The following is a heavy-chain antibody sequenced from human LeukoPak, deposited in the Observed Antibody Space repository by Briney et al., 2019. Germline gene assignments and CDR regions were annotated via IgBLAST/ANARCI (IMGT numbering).Heavy chain of an antibody. CDR3: ARHRAKAFDY. Sequence: GSLRLSCAASGFTFSSYWMSWIRQPPGKGLEWIGEINHSGSTNYNPSLKSRVTISVDTSKNQFSLKLSSVTAADTAVYYCARHRAKAFDYWGQGTLVTVSS. CDR2: INHSGST. V-gene: IGHV4-34*01. J-gene: IGHJ4*02. D-gene: IGHD4/OR15-4a*01. CDR1: GFTFSSYW.